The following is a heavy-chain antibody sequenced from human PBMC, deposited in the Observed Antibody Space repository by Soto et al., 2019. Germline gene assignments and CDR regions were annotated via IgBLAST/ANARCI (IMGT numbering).Heavy chain of an antibody. V-gene: IGHV3-48*01. CDR1: GFTFSSYS. D-gene: IGHD3-16*01. Sequence: GGSLRLSCAASGFTFSSYSMNWVRQAPGKGLEWVSYISSSSSTIYYADSVKGRFTISRDNAKNSLYLQMNSLRAEDTAVYYCARDWGREMTPIDYWGQGTLVTVSS. CDR2: ISSSSSTI. CDR3: ARDWGREMTPIDY. J-gene: IGHJ4*02.